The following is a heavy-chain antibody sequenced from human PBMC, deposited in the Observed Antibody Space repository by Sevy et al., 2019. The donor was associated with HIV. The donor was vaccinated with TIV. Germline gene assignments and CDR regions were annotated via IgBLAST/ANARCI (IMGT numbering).Heavy chain of an antibody. D-gene: IGHD6-19*01. CDR1: GFTFSSYA. V-gene: IGHV3-33*08. J-gene: IGHJ4*02. Sequence: GGSLRLSCAASGFTFSSYAMSWVRQAPGKGLEWVAVIWYDGSNKYYADSVKGRFTISRDNSKNTLYLQMNSLRAEDTAVYYCARELGYSSGWQVFDYWGQGTLVTVSS. CDR2: IWYDGSNK. CDR3: ARELGYSSGWQVFDY.